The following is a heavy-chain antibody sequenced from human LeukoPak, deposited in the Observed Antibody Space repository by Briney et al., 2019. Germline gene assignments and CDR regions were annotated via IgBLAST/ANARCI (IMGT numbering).Heavy chain of an antibody. V-gene: IGHV3-48*04. Sequence: GGSLRLSCAASGFTFTSYSMNWVRQAPGKGLEWVSYISSSTSTIYYADSVKGRFTISRDNAKSSLYLQMNSLRAEDTAVYYCARFPRAYYYGSGSYYGGAFDIWGQGTMVTVSS. CDR3: ARFPRAYYYGSGSYYGGAFDI. D-gene: IGHD3-10*01. CDR2: ISSSTSTI. CDR1: GFTFTSYS. J-gene: IGHJ3*02.